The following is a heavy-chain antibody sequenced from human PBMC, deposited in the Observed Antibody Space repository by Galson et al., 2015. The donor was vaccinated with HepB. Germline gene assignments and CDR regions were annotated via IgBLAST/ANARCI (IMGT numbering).Heavy chain of an antibody. CDR3: TRGLAGPGYC. CDR2: IKSKADGGTT. CDR1: GLTFSNAW. Sequence: SLRLSCAASGLTFSNAWMSWVRQAPGKGLEWVGRIKSKADGGTTDYAAPVKGRFTISRDDSKNTLYLQLNSLKTEDTAVYYCTRGLAGPGYCWGQGTLVTASS. J-gene: IGHJ4*02. D-gene: IGHD6-19*01. V-gene: IGHV3-15*01.